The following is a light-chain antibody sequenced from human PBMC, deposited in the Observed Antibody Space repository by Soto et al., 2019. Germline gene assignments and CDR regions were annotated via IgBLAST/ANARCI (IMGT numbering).Light chain of an antibody. Sequence: SYELTQPPSVSVAPGKTARITCGGNNIGSKSVHWYQQKPGQAPVLVIYYDSDRPSGIPERFSGSNSGNTATLTISRVEAGDEADYYCQVWDSSSDSLVLGSGTKLTVL. J-gene: IGLJ1*01. CDR2: YDS. CDR3: QVWDSSSDSLV. V-gene: IGLV3-21*04. CDR1: NIGSKS.